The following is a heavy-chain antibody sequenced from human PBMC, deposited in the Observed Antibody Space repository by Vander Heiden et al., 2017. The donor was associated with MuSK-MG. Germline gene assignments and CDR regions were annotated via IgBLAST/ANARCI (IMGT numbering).Heavy chain of an antibody. J-gene: IGHJ4*02. CDR3: GRHAHNGGFDY. CDR1: GLSLSSGYY. Sequence: QVQLQESGPGLVKPSETLSLTCGVSGLSLSSGYYWAWIRQPPGEGLEWIGSIDQSGSTWYGPSVRSRLTILLDTSKTQFSLKLKSVTAADTAVYYCGRHAHNGGFDYWGQGILVTVSS. D-gene: IGHD3-16*01. V-gene: IGHV4-38-2*01. CDR2: IDQSGST.